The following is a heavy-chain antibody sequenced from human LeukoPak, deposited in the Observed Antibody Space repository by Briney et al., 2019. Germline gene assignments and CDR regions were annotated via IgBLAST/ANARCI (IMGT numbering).Heavy chain of an antibody. D-gene: IGHD2-8*01. CDR3: ARTNLDCKNGVCYDY. Sequence: ASVKVSCKASGYTFTSYDINWVRQATGQGLEWMGWISVYNHNTNYAQKFQGRVTVTTDTSTRTAYMELRSLRSDDTAVYYCARTNLDCKNGVCYDYWGQGTLVTVSS. J-gene: IGHJ4*02. CDR1: GYTFTSYD. CDR2: ISVYNHNT. V-gene: IGHV1-18*01.